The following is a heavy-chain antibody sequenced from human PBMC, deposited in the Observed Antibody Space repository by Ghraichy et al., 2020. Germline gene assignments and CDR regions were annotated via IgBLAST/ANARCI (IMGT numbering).Heavy chain of an antibody. J-gene: IGHJ4*02. D-gene: IGHD3-22*01. V-gene: IGHV3-53*01. CDR1: GFTVSSNY. Sequence: GGSLRLSCAASGFTVSSNYMSWVRQAPGKGLEWVSVIYSGGSTYYADSVKGRFTISRDNSKNTLYLQMNSLRAEDTAVYYCARDLRGYYYDSSGYSGGGYWGQGTLVTVSS. CDR3: ARDLRGYYYDSSGYSGGGY. CDR2: IYSGGST.